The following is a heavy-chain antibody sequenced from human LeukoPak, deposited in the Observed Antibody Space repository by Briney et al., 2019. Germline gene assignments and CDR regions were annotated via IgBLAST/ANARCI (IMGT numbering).Heavy chain of an antibody. Sequence: PSETLSLTCAVYGGSFSGYYWSWIRQPPGKGLEWIGEINHSGSTNYNPSLKSRVTISVDTSKNQFSLKLSSVTAADTAVYYCARGPWYYDFWSGYYSDDAFDIWGQGTMVTVSS. J-gene: IGHJ3*02. V-gene: IGHV4-34*01. CDR1: GGSFSGYY. D-gene: IGHD3-3*01. CDR3: ARGPWYYDFWSGYYSDDAFDI. CDR2: INHSGST.